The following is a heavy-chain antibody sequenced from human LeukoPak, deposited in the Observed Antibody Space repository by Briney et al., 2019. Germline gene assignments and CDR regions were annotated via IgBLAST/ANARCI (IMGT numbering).Heavy chain of an antibody. CDR1: GFTFTTYT. D-gene: IGHD3-16*01. Sequence: GESLRLSCAASGFTFTTYTMNWVRQAPGKGLEWISYISSTSSTIEYADSVKGRFTISRDNAKNSLYLQMNSLRDEDTAVYYCARDEAGDLGAFDIWGQGTMVTVSS. V-gene: IGHV3-48*02. CDR2: ISSTSSTI. CDR3: ARDEAGDLGAFDI. J-gene: IGHJ3*02.